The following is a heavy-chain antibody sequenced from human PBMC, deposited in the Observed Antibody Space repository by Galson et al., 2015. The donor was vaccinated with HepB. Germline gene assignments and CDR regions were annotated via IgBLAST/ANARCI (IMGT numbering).Heavy chain of an antibody. CDR3: AEDRNSTSPGTYGMDG. V-gene: IGHV3-23*01. J-gene: IGHJ6*02. CDR2: ISGSGGTT. CDR1: GFPFSTYT. Sequence: SLRLSCAASGFPFSTYTMSWVRQAPGKGLEWVSAISGSGGTTYYADSVRGRFTISRDNTKRTLYLQMNRLRGEDTALYYCAEDRNSTSPGTYGMDGWGQGTTVTVFS. D-gene: IGHD6-6*01.